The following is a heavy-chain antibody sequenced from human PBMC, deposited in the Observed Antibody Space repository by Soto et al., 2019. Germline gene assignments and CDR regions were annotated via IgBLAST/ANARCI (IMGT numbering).Heavy chain of an antibody. Sequence: GGSLRLSCAASGFTFSSYSMNWVRQAPWKGLEWVSSISSSSSYIYYADSVKGRFTISRDNAKNSLYLQMNSLRAEDTAVYYCARGRSESSPDYWGQGTLVTVSS. D-gene: IGHD1-26*01. CDR2: ISSSSSYI. CDR3: ARGRSESSPDY. V-gene: IGHV3-21*01. J-gene: IGHJ4*02. CDR1: GFTFSSYS.